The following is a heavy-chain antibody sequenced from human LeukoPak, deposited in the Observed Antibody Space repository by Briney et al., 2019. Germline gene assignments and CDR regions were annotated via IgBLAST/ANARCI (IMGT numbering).Heavy chain of an antibody. V-gene: IGHV1-18*01. D-gene: IGHD3-16*01. J-gene: IGHJ1*01. CDR2: ISAYNGNT. Sequence: GASVKVSCKASGYTFTSYGISWVRQAPGQGLEWMGWISAYNGNTNYAQKLQGRVTMTTDTSTSTAYMELRSLRSDDTAVYHCARVSRGTRAEYFQHWGQGTLVTVSS. CDR1: GYTFTSYG. CDR3: ARVSRGTRAEYFQH.